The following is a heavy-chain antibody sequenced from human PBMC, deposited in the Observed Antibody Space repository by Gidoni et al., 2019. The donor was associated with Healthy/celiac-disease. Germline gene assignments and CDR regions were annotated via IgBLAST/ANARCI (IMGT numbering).Heavy chain of an antibody. Sequence: QVQLVQSGAEVKKPGSSVKVSCKASGGTFSSYAISWVRQAPGHGLEWMGGIIPIFGTANYAQKFQGRVTITADESTSTAYMELSSLRSEDTAVYYCAGAPTNGAREFPDGTGRPWIYYYYYGMDVWGQGTTVTVSS. CDR1: GGTFSSYA. J-gene: IGHJ6*02. CDR3: AGAPTNGAREFPDGTGRPWIYYYYYGMDV. CDR2: IIPIFGTA. V-gene: IGHV1-69*01. D-gene: IGHD2-8*01.